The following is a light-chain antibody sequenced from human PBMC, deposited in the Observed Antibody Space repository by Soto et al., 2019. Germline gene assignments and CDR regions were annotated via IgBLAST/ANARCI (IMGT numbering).Light chain of an antibody. Sequence: EIVLTQSPAPLSLSPGERATLSCRASQNVGGYLAWYQQKPGQAPMLLIYDASNRATGIPARFSGSGSGTDFSLTISRLEPEDLAVYYCQQRSTWPLTFGGGTKVEIK. CDR2: DAS. V-gene: IGKV3-11*01. CDR1: QNVGGY. CDR3: QQRSTWPLT. J-gene: IGKJ4*01.